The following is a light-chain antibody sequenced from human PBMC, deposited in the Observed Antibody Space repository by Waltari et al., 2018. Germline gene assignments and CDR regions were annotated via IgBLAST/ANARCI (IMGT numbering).Light chain of an antibody. J-gene: IGLJ3*02. V-gene: IGLV8-61*01. CDR1: PCSGSPTAY. Sequence: QTVVTQEPSLSVSPGGTVTLTAALSPCSGSPTAYAPWYRHTPGQAPRTLLYKANTRSSGVPDRFSGSILGNKAALTITGAQADDESDYYCSLYMGSGIWVFGGGTKLTVL. CDR3: SLYMGSGIWV. CDR2: KAN.